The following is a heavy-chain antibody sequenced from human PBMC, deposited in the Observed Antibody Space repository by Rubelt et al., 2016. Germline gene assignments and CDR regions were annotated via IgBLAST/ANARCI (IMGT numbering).Heavy chain of an antibody. CDR2: ISSSSSTI. D-gene: IGHD2-2*01. V-gene: IGHV3-48*01. J-gene: IGHJ5*02. Sequence: GVGLEWVSYISSSSSTIYYADSVKGRFTISRDNAKNSLYLQMNSLRAEDTAVYYCARASSTSRGWFDPWGQGTLVTVSS. CDR3: ARASSTSRGWFDP.